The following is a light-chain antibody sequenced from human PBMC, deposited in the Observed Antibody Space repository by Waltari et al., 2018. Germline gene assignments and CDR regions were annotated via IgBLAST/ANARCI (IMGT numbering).Light chain of an antibody. CDR1: SSNPGSNY. Sequence: QSVLTQPPSASETPGQRVIISCSGSSSNPGSNYLYWYQQPPGTAPKLLIYRNNQRPSGVPDRFSASKSGTSASLAISGLRSEDEAVYYCASWDDSHYVFGTGTQVTVL. J-gene: IGLJ1*01. CDR2: RNN. CDR3: ASWDDSHYV. V-gene: IGLV1-47*01.